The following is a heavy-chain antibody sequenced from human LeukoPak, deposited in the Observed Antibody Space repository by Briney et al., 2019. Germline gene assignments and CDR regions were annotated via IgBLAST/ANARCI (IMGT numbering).Heavy chain of an antibody. V-gene: IGHV3-23*01. CDR2: ISESGGTT. Sequence: GGSLRLSCAASGFTFSSYSMSWVRQAPGKGLEWVSTISESGGTTYYADSVKGRFTISRDNTKNTLYLQMNGLRAEDTAVYYCASRRYSTAAFDAFNIWGHGTMVTVSS. D-gene: IGHD6-13*01. J-gene: IGHJ3*02. CDR3: ASRRYSTAAFDAFNI. CDR1: GFTFSSYS.